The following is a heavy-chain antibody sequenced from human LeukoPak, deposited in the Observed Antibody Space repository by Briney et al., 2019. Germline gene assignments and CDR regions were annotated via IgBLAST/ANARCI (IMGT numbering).Heavy chain of an antibody. V-gene: IGHV4-4*02. CDR1: GGSISSSNW. CDR2: TYHSGST. D-gene: IGHD3-10*01. CDR3: ARSYFGSGTFNGFDY. Sequence: SGTLSLTCVVSGGSISSSNWWSWVRQPPGKGLEWIGETYHSGSTIYNPSLKSRVTVSLDKSRNQFSLNLNSVSAADTAVYYCARSYFGSGTFNGFDYWGQGTLVTVSS. J-gene: IGHJ4*02.